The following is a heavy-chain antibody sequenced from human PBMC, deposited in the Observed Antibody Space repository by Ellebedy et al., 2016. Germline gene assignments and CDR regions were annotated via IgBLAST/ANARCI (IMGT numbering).Heavy chain of an antibody. Sequence: GESLKISXAASGFTFSSYAMSWVRQAPGKGLEWVSAISGSGGSTYYADSVKGRFTISRDNSKNTLYLQMNSLRAEDTAVYYCARGAIQLGADYWGQGTLVTVSS. D-gene: IGHD5-18*01. CDR2: ISGSGGST. CDR1: GFTFSSYA. V-gene: IGHV3-23*01. CDR3: ARGAIQLGADY. J-gene: IGHJ4*02.